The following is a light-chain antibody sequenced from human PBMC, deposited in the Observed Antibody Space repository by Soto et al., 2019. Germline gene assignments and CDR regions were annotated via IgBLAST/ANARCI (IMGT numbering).Light chain of an antibody. V-gene: IGLV1-40*01. CDR1: SSNIGAGYD. Sequence: QTVVTQPPSVSGAPGQRVTISCTGSSSNIGAGYDVHWCQQLPGTAPKLLIYVNNNRPSGVPDRFSGSKSGTSASLAITGLQAEDEADYYCQSYDNSLSGYVFGTGTKLTVL. CDR2: VNN. J-gene: IGLJ1*01. CDR3: QSYDNSLSGYV.